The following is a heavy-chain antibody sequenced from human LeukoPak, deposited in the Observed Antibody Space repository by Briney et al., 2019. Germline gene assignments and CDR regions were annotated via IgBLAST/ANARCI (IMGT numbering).Heavy chain of an antibody. J-gene: IGHJ3*02. CDR1: GFTFSSYA. CDR3: EGTRGLYLYAFDI. Sequence: PGGSLRLSCAASGFTFSSYAMSWVRQAPGKGLEWVSAISGSGGSTYYADSVKGRFTISRDNSKNTLSLQMNSLRAEDTAVYYCEGTRGLYLYAFDIWGQGTMVTVSS. V-gene: IGHV3-23*01. CDR2: ISGSGGST. D-gene: IGHD1-1*01.